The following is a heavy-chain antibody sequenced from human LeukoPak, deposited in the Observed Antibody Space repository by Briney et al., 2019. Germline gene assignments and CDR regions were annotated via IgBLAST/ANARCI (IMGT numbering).Heavy chain of an antibody. D-gene: IGHD1-26*01. Sequence: GGSLRLSCAASGFSFTSYSMEWVRQAPGKGLEWVSSIDIDGTYIYYADSLKGRFTISRDNSKNTLYLQMNSLRAEDTAVYYCARSRRRELLRTYFDYWGQGTLVTVSS. V-gene: IGHV3-21*01. CDR1: GFSFTSYS. J-gene: IGHJ4*02. CDR3: ARSRRRELLRTYFDY. CDR2: IDIDGTYI.